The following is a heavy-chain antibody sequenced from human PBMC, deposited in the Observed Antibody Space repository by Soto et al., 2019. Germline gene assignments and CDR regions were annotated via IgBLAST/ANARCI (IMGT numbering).Heavy chain of an antibody. Sequence: QVQLVQSGAEVKKPGASVKISCKASGYTFTRYTMNWVRQAPGQRLEWMGWINPDNGNTKSSHKFQDRVIITRDTSASTAYMDLSSLRSEDTAVYYCARGISTGQLEPWGQGTMVTVSS. V-gene: IGHV1-3*01. CDR2: INPDNGNT. J-gene: IGHJ5*02. D-gene: IGHD2-2*01. CDR3: ARGISTGQLEP. CDR1: GYTFTRYT.